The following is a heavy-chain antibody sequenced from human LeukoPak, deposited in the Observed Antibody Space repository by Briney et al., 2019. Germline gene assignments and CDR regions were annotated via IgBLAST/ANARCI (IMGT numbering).Heavy chain of an antibody. CDR3: ARHVRGGGYFDY. J-gene: IGHJ4*02. CDR2: IYPGDSDT. D-gene: IGHD3-16*01. Sequence: GESLKISCKGSGYSFTNYWNGWVRQMPGKGLEWMGIIYPGDSDTRHRPSFEVQVTISPDKSISTDYLQWSSLKASDTAMYYCARHVRGGGYFDYWGEGTLVTVSS. CDR1: GYSFTNYW. V-gene: IGHV5-51*01.